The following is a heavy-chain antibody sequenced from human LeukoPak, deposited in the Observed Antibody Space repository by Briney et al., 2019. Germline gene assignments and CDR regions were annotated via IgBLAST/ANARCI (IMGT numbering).Heavy chain of an antibody. CDR1: GFTFSTYG. D-gene: IGHD4-17*01. J-gene: IGHJ6*02. CDR3: AKGSAYGDYYYYGMDV. Sequence: QSGGSLRLSCAASGFTFSTYGMHWVRQAPGKGLEWVAVISYDGRNQYYADSVKGRFTISRDNSENTLYLQMNSLIPEDTAVYYCAKGSAYGDYYYYGMDVWGQGTTVTVS. CDR2: ISYDGRNQ. V-gene: IGHV3-30*18.